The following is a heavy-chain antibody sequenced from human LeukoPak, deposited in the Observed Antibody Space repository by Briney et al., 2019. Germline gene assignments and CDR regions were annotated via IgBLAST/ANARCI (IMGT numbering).Heavy chain of an antibody. CDR3: ARDLVTVTKGFDI. CDR2: ISYLGSA. Sequence: PSETLSLTCAVSDDSFSSHYWTWIRQPPGKGLEWSGYISYLGSANYNPSLKSRVTISIDTSKSQFSLKLSSVTAADTAVYYCARDLVTVTKGFDIWGQGTMVSVSS. D-gene: IGHD4-17*01. V-gene: IGHV4-59*11. J-gene: IGHJ3*02. CDR1: DDSFSSHY.